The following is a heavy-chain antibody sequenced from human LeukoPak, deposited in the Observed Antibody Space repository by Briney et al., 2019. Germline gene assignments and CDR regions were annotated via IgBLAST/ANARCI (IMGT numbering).Heavy chain of an antibody. J-gene: IGHJ4*02. CDR1: GGTFSSYA. Sequence: SVKVSCKASGGTFSSYAISWVRQAPGQGLEWMGGIIPIFGTANYAQKFQGRVTITADESTSTAYMELSSLRSEDTAVYYCARGLSDYYDSSGYWGQGTLVTVSS. D-gene: IGHD3-22*01. CDR3: ARGLSDYYDSSGY. V-gene: IGHV1-69*13. CDR2: IIPIFGTA.